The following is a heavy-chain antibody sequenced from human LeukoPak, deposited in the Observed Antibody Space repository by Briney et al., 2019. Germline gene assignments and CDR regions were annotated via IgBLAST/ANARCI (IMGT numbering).Heavy chain of an antibody. V-gene: IGHV4-59*08. J-gene: IGHJ4*02. CDR3: ARHGTISSESYFDY. D-gene: IGHD1-14*01. Sequence: SETLSLTCCVSGGSVSSYYWSWIRQSPGKGLEWIGYIHNSGRTNYNPSLKSRVTGFVDTSKNQVSLRLSSVTAADTAVYYCARHGTISSESYFDYWGQGALVTVSS. CDR2: IHNSGRT. CDR1: GGSVSSYY.